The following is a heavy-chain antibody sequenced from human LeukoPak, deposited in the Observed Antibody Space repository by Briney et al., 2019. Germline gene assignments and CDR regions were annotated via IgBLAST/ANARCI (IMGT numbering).Heavy chain of an antibody. CDR3: VKDPGGTWYSSVFDY. D-gene: IGHD6-19*01. CDR1: GFTFSSYA. J-gene: IGHJ4*02. V-gene: IGHV3-64D*09. Sequence: QPGGSLRLSCSASGFTFSSYAMHWVRQAPGKGLEYVSAISSNGGSTYYADSVKGRFTISRDNSKNTLYLQMSSLRAEDTAAYYCVKDPGGTWYSSVFDYWGQGTLVTVSS. CDR2: ISSNGGST.